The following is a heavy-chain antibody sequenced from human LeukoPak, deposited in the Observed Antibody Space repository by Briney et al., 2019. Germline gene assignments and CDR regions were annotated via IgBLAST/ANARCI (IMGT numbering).Heavy chain of an antibody. CDR3: ARVQGLSSRPFDY. CDR1: GGSISSGGYY. CDR2: IYYRGGST. D-gene: IGHD3-10*01. V-gene: IGHV4-31*03. Sequence: SETLSLTCTVSGGSISSGGYYWSWIRQHPGKGLEWIGYIYYRGGSTYYNPSLKSRVTISVDTSKIQFSLKLSSVTAADTAVYYCARVQGLSSRPFDYWGQGTLVTVSS. J-gene: IGHJ4*02.